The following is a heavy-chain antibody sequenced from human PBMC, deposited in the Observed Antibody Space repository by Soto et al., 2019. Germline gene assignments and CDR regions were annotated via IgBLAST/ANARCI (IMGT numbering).Heavy chain of an antibody. V-gene: IGHV4-34*01. Sequence: SETLSLTCAVYGGSFSGYYLSWIRQPPGKGLEWIGEINHSGSTNYNPSLKSRVTISVDTSKNQFSLKLSSVSAADTAVYYCARANLYYDFWSGYYTGWFDPWGQGTLVTVSS. J-gene: IGHJ5*02. CDR3: ARANLYYDFWSGYYTGWFDP. D-gene: IGHD3-3*01. CDR1: GGSFSGYY. CDR2: INHSGST.